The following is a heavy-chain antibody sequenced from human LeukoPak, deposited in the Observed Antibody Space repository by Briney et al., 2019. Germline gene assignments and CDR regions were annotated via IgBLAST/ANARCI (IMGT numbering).Heavy chain of an antibody. CDR1: GFTFSKYA. V-gene: IGHV3-23*01. Sequence: PGGSLRLSCAASGFTFSKYAMSWVRQAPGKGLEWVSCMSGSGGNTYYADSVKGRFTISRDNSKTTLYLQMNSLRAEDTAIYYCAKDEGNYYDSSGYFAFDIWGQGTLVTVSS. CDR3: AKDEGNYYDSSGYFAFDI. J-gene: IGHJ3*02. CDR2: MSGSGGNT. D-gene: IGHD3-22*01.